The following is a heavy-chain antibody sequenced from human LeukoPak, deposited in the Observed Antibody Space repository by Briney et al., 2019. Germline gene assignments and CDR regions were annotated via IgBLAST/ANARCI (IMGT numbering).Heavy chain of an antibody. V-gene: IGHV2-5*01. D-gene: IGHD2-15*01. CDR1: GFSFSSGGVG. J-gene: IGHJ3*02. CDR2: IYENDEK. CDR3: AHRHRGVASDI. Sequence: SGPTLVKPTQTLRLTCIFSGFSFSSGGVGVGWIRQPPGKALEWLGVIYENDEKLYSSSLQNRLSITKDTSRDQVVLTMANMDPVDTATYYCAHRHRGVASDIWGQGTMVTVSS.